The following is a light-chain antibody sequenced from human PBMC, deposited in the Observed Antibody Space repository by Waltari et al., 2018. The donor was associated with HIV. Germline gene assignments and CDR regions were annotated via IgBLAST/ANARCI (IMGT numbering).Light chain of an antibody. CDR2: DNN. CDR1: SSRSPNIGHDL. V-gene: IGLV1-51*01. J-gene: IGLJ2*01. CDR3: GSWFRSLRGGV. Sequence: QFVLTQPPSLSAAPGQKVTISCLTSSSRSPNIGHDLVSCYQHVPGEAPKLVIYDNNKRPSGIPDRFSGSRTATSATLAITGLQTEDEAIYYCGSWFRSLRGGVFGGGTKLTVL.